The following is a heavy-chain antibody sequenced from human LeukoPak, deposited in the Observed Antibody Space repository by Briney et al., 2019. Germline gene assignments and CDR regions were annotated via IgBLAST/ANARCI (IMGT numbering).Heavy chain of an antibody. J-gene: IGHJ5*02. CDR1: GDSISSYY. D-gene: IGHD5-24*01. CDR2: IYYSGRT. Sequence: SETLSLTCTVSGDSISSYYWSWIRQPPGNALVCIVYIYYSGRTNYSPSLKSRVTISVDTSKNQFSLKLSSVTAANTAVYYCARLGGRPRWLQLRSWFDPWGQGTLVTVSS. CDR3: ARLGGRPRWLQLRSWFDP. V-gene: IGHV4-59*01.